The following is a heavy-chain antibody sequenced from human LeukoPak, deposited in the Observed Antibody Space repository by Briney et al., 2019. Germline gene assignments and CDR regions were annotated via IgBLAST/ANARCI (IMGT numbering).Heavy chain of an antibody. CDR3: ASRAGLGQLLLTDY. CDR1: GFTVSSNY. CDR2: IYSGGNT. D-gene: IGHD3-22*01. V-gene: IGHV3-66*01. J-gene: IGHJ4*02. Sequence: GGSLRLSCAASGFTVSSNYMSWVRHAPGKGLECVSVIYSGGNTYYADSVKGRFTISRDNSKNTLYLQMNSLKAEDTVVYYCASRAGLGQLLLTDYWGQGSLVSVSS.